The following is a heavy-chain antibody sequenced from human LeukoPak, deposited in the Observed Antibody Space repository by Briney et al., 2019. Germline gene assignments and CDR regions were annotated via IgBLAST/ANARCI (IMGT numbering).Heavy chain of an antibody. CDR1: GFTFSSYG. CDR2: ISYDGSNK. Sequence: GGSLRLSCAASGFTFSSYGMHWVRQAPGKGLEWVAVISYDGSNKYYADSVKGRFTISRDNSKNTLYLQMNSLRAEDTAVYYCAKQGYCSSTSCSNYYYGMDVWGQGTTVTVSS. D-gene: IGHD2-2*01. J-gene: IGHJ6*02. V-gene: IGHV3-30*18. CDR3: AKQGYCSSTSCSNYYYGMDV.